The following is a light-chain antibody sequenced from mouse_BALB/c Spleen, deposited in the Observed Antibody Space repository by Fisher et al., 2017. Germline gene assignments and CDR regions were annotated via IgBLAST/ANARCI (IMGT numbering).Light chain of an antibody. CDR3: QQWSSNPYT. V-gene: IGKV4-57-1*01. J-gene: IGKJ2*01. CDR2: STS. Sequence: DIVMTQSPAIMSASPGERVTMTCTASSSVSSSYLHWYQQKSGTSPKLLIYSTSNLASGVPSRFSGSGSGTFYSLTISSMEAEDAATYYCQQWSSNPYTFGGGTKLEIK. CDR1: SSVSSSY.